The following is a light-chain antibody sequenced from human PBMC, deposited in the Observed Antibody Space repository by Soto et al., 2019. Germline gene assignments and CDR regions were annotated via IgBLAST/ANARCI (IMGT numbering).Light chain of an antibody. Sequence: DVVMTQSPLSLPVTLGQPASISCTSSQQRPGQSPRRLIYEVSDRDSGVPDRFSGSGSGTDFTLKISRVEAEDVGVYYCMQGTHWPWTFGQGTEVEIK. CDR2: EVS. CDR3: MQGTHWPWT. CDR1: Q. J-gene: IGKJ1*01. V-gene: IGKV2-30*01.